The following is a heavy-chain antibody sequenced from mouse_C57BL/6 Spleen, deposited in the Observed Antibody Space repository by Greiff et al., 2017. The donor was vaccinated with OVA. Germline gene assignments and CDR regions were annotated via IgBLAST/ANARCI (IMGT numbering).Heavy chain of an antibody. V-gene: IGHV1-15*01. D-gene: IGHD3-3*01. CDR2: IDPETGGT. Sequence: VQLQQSGAGLVGLGASVPLSCKASGSTFTAYEMHWVKQTPVQGLEWIGAIDPETGGTAYNQKSKGKAILTADKSSSTAYMELRSLTSEDSAVYYCTRSDGTKDYFDYWGQGTTLTVSS. CDR1: GSTFTAYE. J-gene: IGHJ2*01. CDR3: TRSDGTKDYFDY.